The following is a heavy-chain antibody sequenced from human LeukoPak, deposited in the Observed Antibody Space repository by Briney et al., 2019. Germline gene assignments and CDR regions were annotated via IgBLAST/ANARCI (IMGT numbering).Heavy chain of an antibody. Sequence: GASVKVSCKASGYTFTSYGISWVRQAPGQGLEWMGWISAYNGNTNYAQKLQGRVTMTTDTSTSTAYMELRSLRSDDTAVYYCAIQFRAPAAAGIFDYWGQGTLVTVSS. CDR2: ISAYNGNT. CDR1: GYTFTSYG. CDR3: AIQFRAPAAAGIFDY. D-gene: IGHD6-13*01. J-gene: IGHJ4*02. V-gene: IGHV1-18*01.